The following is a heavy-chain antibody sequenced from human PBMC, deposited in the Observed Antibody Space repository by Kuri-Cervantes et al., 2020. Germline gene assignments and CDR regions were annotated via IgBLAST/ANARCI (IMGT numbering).Heavy chain of an antibody. CDR2: LSYDGSNK. CDR1: GFTFSSYW. J-gene: IGHJ6*02. D-gene: IGHD5-24*01. CDR3: ARAHRMGNYYYYGMDV. V-gene: IGHV3-30-3*01. Sequence: GESLKISCAASGFTFSSYWMSWVRQAPGKGLEWVAALSYDGSNKYYADSVKGRFTISRDNSKNTLYLQMNSLRAEDTAVYYCARAHRMGNYYYYGMDVWGQGTTVTVSS.